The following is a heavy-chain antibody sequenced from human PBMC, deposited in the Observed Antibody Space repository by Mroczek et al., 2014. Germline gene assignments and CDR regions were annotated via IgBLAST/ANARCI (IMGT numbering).Heavy chain of an antibody. CDR3: ARDLMGGHFWSGGDAFDI. CDR1: GFTFSTYW. D-gene: IGHD3-3*02. V-gene: IGHV3-7*01. CDR2: IKQDGSEK. J-gene: IGHJ3*02. Sequence: VQLVESGGGLVQPGGSLRLSCAASGFTFSTYWMSWVRQAPGKGLEWVANIKQDGSEKYYVDSVKGRFTISRDNAKNSMYLQMNSLRAEDTAVYYCARDLMGGHFWSGGDAFDIWGQGQWVTVSS.